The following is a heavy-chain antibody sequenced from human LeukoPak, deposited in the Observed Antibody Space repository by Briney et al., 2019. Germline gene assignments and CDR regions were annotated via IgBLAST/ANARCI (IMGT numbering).Heavy chain of an antibody. D-gene: IGHD3-3*01. CDR1: GGTFSSYA. CDR2: IIPIFGTA. CDR3: ARHDYDFWGDHLPVAFDI. V-gene: IGHV1-69*05. Sequence: SVKVACKASGGTFSSYAISWVRQAPGQGLEWMGGIIPIFGTANYAQKFQGRVTITTDASTRTAYMGLSSLRSEDTAVYYCARHDYDFWGDHLPVAFDIWGQGTMVTVSS. J-gene: IGHJ3*02.